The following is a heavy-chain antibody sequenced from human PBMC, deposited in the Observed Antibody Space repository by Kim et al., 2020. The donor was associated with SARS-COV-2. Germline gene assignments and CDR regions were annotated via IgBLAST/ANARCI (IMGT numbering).Heavy chain of an antibody. J-gene: IGHJ4*02. CDR3: ASRVRHYYDSSGYYYR. D-gene: IGHD3-22*01. V-gene: IGHV4-34*13. Sequence: SLKSRVTISVDTSKNQFSLKLSSLTAADTAVYYCASRVRHYYDSSGYYYRWGQGTLVTVSS.